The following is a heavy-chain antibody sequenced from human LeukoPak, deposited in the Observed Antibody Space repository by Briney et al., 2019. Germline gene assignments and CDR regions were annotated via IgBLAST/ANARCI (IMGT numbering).Heavy chain of an antibody. CDR3: AKAGAVVVVAAKYFDY. D-gene: IGHD2-15*01. V-gene: IGHV3-23*01. CDR1: GFTLSSYW. CDR2: FSGSGGST. J-gene: IGHJ4*02. Sequence: GGSLRLSCAASGFTLSSYWMSWVRQAPGKGLECISGFSGSGGSTYYADSVKGRFTISRDNSKNTLYLQMNSLRAEDTAVYYCAKAGAVVVVAAKYFDYWGQGTLVTVSS.